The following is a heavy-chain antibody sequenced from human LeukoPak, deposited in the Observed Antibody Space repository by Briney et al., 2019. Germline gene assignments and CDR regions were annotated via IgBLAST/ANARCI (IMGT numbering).Heavy chain of an antibody. D-gene: IGHD3-22*01. V-gene: IGHV3-30*18. Sequence: GRSLRLSRAASGFTFSSYGMHWVRQAPGKGLEWVAVISYDGSNKYYADSVKGRFTISRDNSKNTLYLQMNSLRAEDTAVYYCAKDVHYDSSGHWDYWGQGTLVTVSS. CDR1: GFTFSSYG. CDR2: ISYDGSNK. CDR3: AKDVHYDSSGHWDY. J-gene: IGHJ4*02.